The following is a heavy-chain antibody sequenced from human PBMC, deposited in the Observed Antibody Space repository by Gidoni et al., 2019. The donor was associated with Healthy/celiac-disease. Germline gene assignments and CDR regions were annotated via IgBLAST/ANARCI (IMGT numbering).Heavy chain of an antibody. D-gene: IGHD2-15*01. Sequence: QVQLQESGPGLVKPSQTLSLTCTVSGGSISSGYYYWSWIRQPPGKGLEWIGYIYYSGSTYYNPSLKSRVTISVDTSKNQFSLKLSSVTAADTAVYYCASLSYCSGGSCYPQGAFDIWGQGTMVTVSS. CDR3: ASLSYCSGGSCYPQGAFDI. CDR2: IYYSGST. CDR1: GGSISSGYYY. V-gene: IGHV4-30-4*01. J-gene: IGHJ3*02.